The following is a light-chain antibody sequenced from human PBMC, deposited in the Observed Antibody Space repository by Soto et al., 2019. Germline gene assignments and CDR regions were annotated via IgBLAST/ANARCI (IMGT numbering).Light chain of an antibody. CDR1: SSDVGGYNY. V-gene: IGLV2-14*01. Sequence: QSALTQPASVSGSPGQSITISCTGTSSDVGGYNYVSWYQQHPGKAPTLMIYDVSNRPSGVSNRFSGSKSGNTASLTISGLQAEDEADYYCSSYTTRGSLVFGGGTKLTVL. CDR2: DVS. J-gene: IGLJ2*01. CDR3: SSYTTRGSLV.